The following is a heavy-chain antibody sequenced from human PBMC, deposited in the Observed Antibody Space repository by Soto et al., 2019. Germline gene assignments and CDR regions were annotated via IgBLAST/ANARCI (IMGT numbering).Heavy chain of an antibody. V-gene: IGHV3-9*01. Sequence: GGSLRLSCAASGFTFEDYAMHWVRQAPGKGLEWVSGISWNSGSIGYADSVKGRFTISRDNAKNSLYLQMNSLRAEDTALYYCAKATSCISTSCYSNWFDPWGQGTLVTDS. CDR2: ISWNSGSI. D-gene: IGHD2-2*02. CDR1: GFTFEDYA. CDR3: AKATSCISTSCYSNWFDP. J-gene: IGHJ5*02.